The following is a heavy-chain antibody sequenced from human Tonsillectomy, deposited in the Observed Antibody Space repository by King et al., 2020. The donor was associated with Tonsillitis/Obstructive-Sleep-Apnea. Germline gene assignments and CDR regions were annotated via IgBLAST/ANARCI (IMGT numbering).Heavy chain of an antibody. CDR1: GFTFSDYY. V-gene: IGHV3-11*05. CDR3: ASLSLDIVVVPAAYFDY. J-gene: IGHJ4*02. CDR2: ISSSSSYT. D-gene: IGHD2-2*01. Sequence: VQLVESGGGLVKPGGSLRLSCAASGFTFSDYYMSWIRQAPGKGLEWVSYISSSSSYTNYADSVKGRFTISRDNAKNSLYLQMNSLRAEDTAVYYCASLSLDIVVVPAAYFDYWGQGTLVTVSS.